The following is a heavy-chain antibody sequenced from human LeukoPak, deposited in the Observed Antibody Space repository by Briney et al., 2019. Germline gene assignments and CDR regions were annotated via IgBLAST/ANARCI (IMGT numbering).Heavy chain of an antibody. V-gene: IGHV4-34*01. CDR3: ARVRGSSWYYYYYYYYMDV. Sequence: SETLSLTCAVYGGSFSGYYWSWIRQPPGKGLEWIGEIDHSGSTNYNPSLKSRVTISVDTSKNQFSLKLSSVTAADTAVYYCARVRGSSWYYYYYYYYMDVWGKGTTVTISS. D-gene: IGHD6-13*01. CDR2: IDHSGST. J-gene: IGHJ6*03. CDR1: GGSFSGYY.